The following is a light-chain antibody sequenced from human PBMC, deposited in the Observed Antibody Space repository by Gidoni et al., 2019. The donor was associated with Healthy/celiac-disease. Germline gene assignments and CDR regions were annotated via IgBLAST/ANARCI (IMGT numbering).Light chain of an antibody. CDR1: QSISSW. CDR3: QQYNSYSRG. Sequence: DIQMTQSPSTLSASVGDRVTITCRASQSISSWLAWYQQKPGKAPKLLIYKASSLESGVPSRVSGSGSGTEFTLTISSLQPDDFATYYCQQYNSYSRGFGQXTKVEIK. CDR2: KAS. V-gene: IGKV1-5*03. J-gene: IGKJ1*01.